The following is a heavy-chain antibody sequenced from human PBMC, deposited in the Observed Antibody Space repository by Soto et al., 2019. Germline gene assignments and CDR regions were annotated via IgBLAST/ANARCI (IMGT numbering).Heavy chain of an antibody. CDR2: ISGSGGST. CDR3: AKVTPDEEGIGSGLYYFDY. D-gene: IGHD3-22*01. Sequence: EVQLLESGGGLVQPGGSLRLSCAASGFTFSSYAMSWVRQAPGKGLEWVSAISGSGGSTYYADSVKGRFTISRDNSKNTLYLQMNSLRAEDTAVYYCAKVTPDEEGIGSGLYYFDYWGQGTLVTVSS. J-gene: IGHJ4*02. CDR1: GFTFSSYA. V-gene: IGHV3-23*01.